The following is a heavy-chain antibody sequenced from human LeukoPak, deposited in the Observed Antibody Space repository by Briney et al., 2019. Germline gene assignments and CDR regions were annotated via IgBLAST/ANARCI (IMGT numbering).Heavy chain of an antibody. Sequence: GASVKVSCKASGYTFTGYYMHWVRQAPGQGLEWMGWINPNSGGTNYAQKFQGRVTMTRDTSISTAYMELRSLRSDDTAVYYCARRVVVAAYGKWWFDPWGQGTLVTVSS. J-gene: IGHJ5*02. CDR3: ARRVVVAAYGKWWFDP. CDR2: INPNSGGT. V-gene: IGHV1-2*02. CDR1: GYTFTGYY. D-gene: IGHD2-15*01.